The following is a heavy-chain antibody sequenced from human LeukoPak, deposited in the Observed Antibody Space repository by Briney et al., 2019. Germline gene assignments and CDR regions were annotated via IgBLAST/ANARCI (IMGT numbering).Heavy chain of an antibody. Sequence: GGSLRLSCAASGFTFSSYSMNWVRQAPGKGLEWVSSISSSSSYIYYADSVKGRFTISRDNAKNSLYLQMNSLRAEDTAVYYCARVLGTFRADYWGQGTLVTVSS. CDR3: ARVLGTFRADY. CDR2: ISSSSSYI. V-gene: IGHV3-21*01. D-gene: IGHD3-16*01. CDR1: GFTFSSYS. J-gene: IGHJ4*02.